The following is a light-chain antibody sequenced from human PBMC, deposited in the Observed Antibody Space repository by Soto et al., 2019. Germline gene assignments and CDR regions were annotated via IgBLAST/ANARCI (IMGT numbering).Light chain of an antibody. CDR2: EVT. J-gene: IGLJ2*01. CDR3: CSYTSSNTRV. V-gene: IGLV2-14*01. Sequence: QSALTQPASVSVSPGQSITISCTGTSSDVGGYNYVSWYQHHPGKAPKLMISEVTNRPSGVSNRFSGSKSGNTASLTISGLQAEDEADYYCCSYTSSNTRVFGGGTKLTVL. CDR1: SSDVGGYNY.